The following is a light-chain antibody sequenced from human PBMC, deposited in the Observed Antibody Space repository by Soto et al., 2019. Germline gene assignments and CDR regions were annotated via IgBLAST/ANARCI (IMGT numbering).Light chain of an antibody. V-gene: IGKV1-39*01. Sequence: DIQMTQSPSSLSASIGDTINITCRASQNVRIYLNWYQQKPGKAPNLLIFGASTLHSGVSSRFSGSGSGTDFTLTISSLQPEDSATYFCQQSYSTPAWTFGQGTKVEIK. CDR1: QNVRIY. J-gene: IGKJ1*01. CDR3: QQSYSTPAWT. CDR2: GAS.